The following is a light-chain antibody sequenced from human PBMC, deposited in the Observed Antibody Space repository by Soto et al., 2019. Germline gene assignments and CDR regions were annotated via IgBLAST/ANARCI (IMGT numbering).Light chain of an antibody. CDR1: QSVSSY. Sequence: EIVLTQSPATLSSSPGERATLSCRASQSVSSYLAWYQQKPGQAPSLLIYDTSKRATGIPARFSVSGSGTDFTLTIRSLKPADYAVYYCQQHTNGPRASSFGPGTNVDIK. CDR2: DTS. J-gene: IGKJ3*01. V-gene: IGKV3-11*01. CDR3: QQHTNGPRASS.